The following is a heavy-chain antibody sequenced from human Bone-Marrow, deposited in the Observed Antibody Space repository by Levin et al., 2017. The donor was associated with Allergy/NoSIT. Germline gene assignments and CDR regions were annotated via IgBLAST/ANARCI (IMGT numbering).Heavy chain of an antibody. J-gene: IGHJ4*02. D-gene: IGHD3-3*01. CDR3: ATILVFNTWTPS. Sequence: ASVKVSCKVSGYTLRELSMHWVRQIPGKGLEWMGGFDPESRQTVYAQKFQGRINMPEDTAAETAYLELSSLTSEDTAVYYCATILVFNTWTPSWGQGTLITVSS. CDR1: GYTLRELS. V-gene: IGHV1-24*01. CDR2: FDPESRQT.